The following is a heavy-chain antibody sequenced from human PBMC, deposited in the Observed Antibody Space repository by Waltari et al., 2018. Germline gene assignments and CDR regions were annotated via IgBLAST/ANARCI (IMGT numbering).Heavy chain of an antibody. Sequence: QVQLVQSGSEFKKPGASVKVSCKASGYIFTNYAMNWVRQSPGQGLEWMGWINTKTGNPTYAQCFRGRFVFSLDTSVSTASLQISSLKAEDTAVYYCARGIQLWGRGSWYFDNWGQGTLVTVSS. D-gene: IGHD3-16*01. V-gene: IGHV7-4-1*02. J-gene: IGHJ4*02. CDR1: GYIFTNYA. CDR3: ARGIQLWGRGSWYFDN. CDR2: INTKTGNP.